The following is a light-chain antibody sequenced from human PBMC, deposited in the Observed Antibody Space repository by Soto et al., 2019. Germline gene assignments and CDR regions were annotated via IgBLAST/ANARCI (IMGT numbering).Light chain of an antibody. CDR2: GAS. CDR3: QQYGSSPMYT. CDR1: QSVSSDY. J-gene: IGKJ2*01. Sequence: EIVLTQSPGTLSLSPGERATLSCRASQSVSSDYLGWYRQKPGQAPRLLIYGASSRATGIPDRFSASGSGTDFTLTINRLEPEDFAVYYCQQYGSSPMYTFGQGTKLEIK. V-gene: IGKV3-20*01.